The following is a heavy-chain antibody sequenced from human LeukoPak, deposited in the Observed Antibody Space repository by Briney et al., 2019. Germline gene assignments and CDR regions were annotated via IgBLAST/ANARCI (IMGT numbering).Heavy chain of an antibody. D-gene: IGHD6-25*01. V-gene: IGHV1-2*02. Sequence: ASVKLSCKASGYTFTGYYMHWVRQAPGQGLEWMGWINPNSGGTNYAQKFQGRVTMTGDRSISTAYMELSRLRSVDTAVYYCAREQTPGSGYGVDYWGQGTVVTVSS. CDR1: GYTFTGYY. CDR3: AREQTPGSGYGVDY. J-gene: IGHJ4*02. CDR2: INPNSGGT.